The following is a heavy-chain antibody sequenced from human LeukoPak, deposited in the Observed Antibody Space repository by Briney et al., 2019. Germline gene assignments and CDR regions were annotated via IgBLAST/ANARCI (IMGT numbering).Heavy chain of an antibody. CDR2: TYYRSKWYN. Sequence: SQTLSLTCAISGDSVSSNSAAWNWIRQSPSRGLEWLGRTYYRSKWYNDYAVSVKSRITINPDTSKNQFSLQLNSVTPEDTAVHYCARVLGILSPTDTAMVTYYYYYMDVWGKGTTVTVSS. CDR1: GDSVSSNSAA. V-gene: IGHV6-1*01. J-gene: IGHJ6*03. CDR3: ARVLGILSPTDTAMVTYYYYYMDV. D-gene: IGHD5-18*01.